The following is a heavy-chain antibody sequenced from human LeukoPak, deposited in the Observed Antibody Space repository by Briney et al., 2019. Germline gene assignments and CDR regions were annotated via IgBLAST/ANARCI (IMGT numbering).Heavy chain of an antibody. V-gene: IGHV4-38-2*02. CDR3: AREAEWASSWVDY. Sequence: SETLSLTCTVSNYSISSGYYWGWIRQPPGKGLEFIGSIYQSGSTYYNPSLESRVTISVDTSRNQFSLKLSSVTAADTAVYFCAREAEWASSWVDYWGQGTLATVSS. CDR2: IYQSGST. CDR1: NYSISSGYY. D-gene: IGHD6-13*01. J-gene: IGHJ4*02.